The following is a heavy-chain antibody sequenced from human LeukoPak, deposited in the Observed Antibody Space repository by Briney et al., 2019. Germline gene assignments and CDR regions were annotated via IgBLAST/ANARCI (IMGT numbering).Heavy chain of an antibody. CDR2: IKQDGSEK. CDR1: RFSFSSYW. Sequence: GGSLRPSCAASRFSFSSYWMSWVRQAPRKGLEWVANIKQDGSEKYYVDSVKGRFTISRDNAKNSLYLQINSLRAEDTAVYYCARDLNYYDSSGYYNYWGQGSLVTVYS. V-gene: IGHV3-7*01. CDR3: ARDLNYYDSSGYYNY. D-gene: IGHD3-22*01. J-gene: IGHJ4*02.